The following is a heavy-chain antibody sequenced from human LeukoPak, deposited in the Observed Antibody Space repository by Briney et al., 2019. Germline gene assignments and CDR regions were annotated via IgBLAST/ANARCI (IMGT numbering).Heavy chain of an antibody. CDR1: GYTFTSYG. CDR3: ARDGLYSGSYPSPGY. V-gene: IGHV1-18*01. CDR2: ISAYIGNT. J-gene: IGHJ4*02. D-gene: IGHD1-26*01. Sequence: GASVKVSCKASGYTFTSYGICWVRQAPGQGLEWMGWISAYIGNTNYAQKPQGRDTMTQNTTPSTAYMELRSLRSDDTAVYYCARDGLYSGSYPSPGYWGQGTLVTVSS.